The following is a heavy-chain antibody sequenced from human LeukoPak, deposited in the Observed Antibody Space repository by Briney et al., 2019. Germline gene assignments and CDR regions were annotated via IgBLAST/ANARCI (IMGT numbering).Heavy chain of an antibody. CDR1: GFTFSNYT. Sequence: GGSLRLSCAASGFTFSNYTMNWVRQAPGKGLEWVSSISSCSSYIYYADSLKGRFTISRDNAKNSLYLQMNSLRAEDTAVYYRATYSREWGQGTLVTVSS. CDR2: ISSCSSYI. V-gene: IGHV3-21*01. D-gene: IGHD5-18*01. J-gene: IGHJ4*02. CDR3: ATYSRE.